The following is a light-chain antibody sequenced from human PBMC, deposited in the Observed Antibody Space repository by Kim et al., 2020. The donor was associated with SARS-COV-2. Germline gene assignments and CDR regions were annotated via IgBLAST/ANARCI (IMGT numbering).Light chain of an antibody. CDR2: QAS. J-gene: IGKJ1*01. Sequence: ASIGDRVTITCRASQTINYWLAWYQQKPGRAPNLLIYQASNLESGVPSRFSGSGSGTEFALTISSLQPDDFATYYCQQYKSYPWTFGQGTKVDIK. CDR3: QQYKSYPWT. CDR1: QTINYW. V-gene: IGKV1-5*03.